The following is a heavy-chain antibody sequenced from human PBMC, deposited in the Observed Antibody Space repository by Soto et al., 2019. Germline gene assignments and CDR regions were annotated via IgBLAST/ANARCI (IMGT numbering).Heavy chain of an antibody. CDR3: ANHGLGAFDI. CDR1: GFTFSSYG. CDR2: ISYDGSNK. J-gene: IGHJ3*02. D-gene: IGHD3-16*01. Sequence: PGGSLRLSCAASGFTFSSYGMHWVRQAPGKGLEWVAVISYDGSNKYYADSVKGRFTISRDNSKNTLYLQMNSLRAEDTAVYYCANHGLGAFDIWGQGTMVTVSS. V-gene: IGHV3-30*18.